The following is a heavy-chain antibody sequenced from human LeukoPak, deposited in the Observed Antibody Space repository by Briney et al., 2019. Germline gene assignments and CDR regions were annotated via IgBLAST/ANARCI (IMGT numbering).Heavy chain of an antibody. J-gene: IGHJ4*02. CDR2: IYYSGST. D-gene: IGHD2-15*01. Sequence: SETLSLTCTVSGGSISSYYWSWIRQPPGKGLEWIGYIYYSGSTNYNPSLKSRVTISVDTSENQFSLKLSSVTAADTAVYYCARAYCSGGSCYNFDYWGQGTLVTVSS. CDR3: ARAYCSGGSCYNFDY. CDR1: GGSISSYY. V-gene: IGHV4-59*01.